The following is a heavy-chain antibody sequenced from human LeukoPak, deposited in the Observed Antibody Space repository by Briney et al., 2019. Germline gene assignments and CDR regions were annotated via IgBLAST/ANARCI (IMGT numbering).Heavy chain of an antibody. CDR3: AKHNSSSPSFDY. CDR1: GFTFSSYA. CDR2: ISGSGSST. D-gene: IGHD6-6*01. Sequence: GGSLRLSCAASGFTFSSYAMSWVRRAPGKGLEWVSEISGSGSSTYYADSVKGRFTISRDNSKNTLYLQMNSLRAEDTALYYCAKHNSSSPSFDYWGQGTLVTVSS. V-gene: IGHV3-23*01. J-gene: IGHJ4*02.